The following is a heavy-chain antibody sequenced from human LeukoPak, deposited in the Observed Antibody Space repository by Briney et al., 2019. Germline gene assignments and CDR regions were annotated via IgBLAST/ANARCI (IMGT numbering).Heavy chain of an antibody. J-gene: IGHJ4*02. Sequence: SETLSLTCTVSGGSISSYYWSWIRQPPGKGLEWIGYIYYSGSTNYNPPLKSRVTISVDTSKNQFSLKLSSVTAADTAVYYCARGNYYDSSGYYYFSRSTSYYFDYWGQGTLVTVSS. CDR2: IYYSGST. CDR1: GGSISSYY. CDR3: ARGNYYDSSGYYYFSRSTSYYFDY. D-gene: IGHD3-22*01. V-gene: IGHV4-59*01.